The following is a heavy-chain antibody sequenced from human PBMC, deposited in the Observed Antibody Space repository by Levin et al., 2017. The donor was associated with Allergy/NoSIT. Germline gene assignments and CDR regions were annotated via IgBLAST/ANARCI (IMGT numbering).Heavy chain of an antibody. Sequence: PGGSLRLSCAASGFSFSNAWMSWVRQAPGKGLEWVGRIKSKTDGGTTDYAAPVKGRFTISRDDSKNTLYLQMNSLKTEDTAVYYCTTDSSHDGSGKWRWFDPWGQGTLVTVSS. D-gene: IGHD3-10*01. CDR2: IKSKTDGGTT. J-gene: IGHJ5*02. CDR1: GFSFSNAW. V-gene: IGHV3-15*01. CDR3: TTDSSHDGSGKWRWFDP.